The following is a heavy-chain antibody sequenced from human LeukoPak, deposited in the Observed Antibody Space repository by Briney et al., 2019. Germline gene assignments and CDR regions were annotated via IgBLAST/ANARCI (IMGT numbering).Heavy chain of an antibody. Sequence: SETLSLTCTVSGGSISSYYWSWIRQPPGKGLEWIGYIYYSGSTNYNPSLKSRVTISVDTSKNQFSLKLSSVTAADTAVYYCARVDAIGLRYYYIDVWGKGTTVTVSS. V-gene: IGHV4-59*01. CDR1: GGSISSYY. J-gene: IGHJ6*03. CDR3: ARVDAIGLRYYYIDV. D-gene: IGHD2-8*01. CDR2: IYYSGST.